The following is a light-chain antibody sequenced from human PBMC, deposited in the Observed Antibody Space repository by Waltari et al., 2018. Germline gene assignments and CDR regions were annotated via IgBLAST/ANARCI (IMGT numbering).Light chain of an antibody. CDR2: DVS. CDR3: CSYAGSRDYV. J-gene: IGLJ1*01. Sequence: QSALTQPRSVSGSPGQSVTISCPGTSSDVGGYNYVSWYQQHPGKAPKLMIYDVSKRPSGVPDRFSGSKSGNTASLTISGLQAEDEADYYCCSYAGSRDYVFGTGTKVTVL. V-gene: IGLV2-11*01. CDR1: SSDVGGYNY.